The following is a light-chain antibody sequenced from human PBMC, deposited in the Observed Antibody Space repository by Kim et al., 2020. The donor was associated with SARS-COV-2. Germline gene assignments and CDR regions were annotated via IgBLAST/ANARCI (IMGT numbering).Light chain of an antibody. CDR3: QQYGSSPRYT. CDR1: QSVTSSY. V-gene: IGKV3-20*01. Sequence: SPGQSAPLPCRASQSVTSSYLAWYQQKPGQAPRLRIYGASSRATGIPDRFSGSGSGTDFTLTISRLEPEDFAVYYCQQYGSSPRYTFGQGTKLEIK. J-gene: IGKJ2*01. CDR2: GAS.